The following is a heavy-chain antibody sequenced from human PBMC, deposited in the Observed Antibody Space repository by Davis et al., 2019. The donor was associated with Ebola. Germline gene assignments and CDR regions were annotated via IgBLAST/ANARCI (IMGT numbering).Heavy chain of an antibody. CDR1: GDSVSGKNGA. V-gene: IGHV6-1*01. CDR2: TYYTSKWYN. J-gene: IGHJ4*02. Sequence: PSETLSLTCAISGDSVSGKNGAWNWIRQSPSRGLEWLGRTYYTSKWYNHYAASVKSRATINPDTSKNQFSLQLTSVTPEDTAVYYCARGWLRSGFDYWGQGTLVIVSS. CDR3: ARGWLRSGFDY. D-gene: IGHD5-12*01.